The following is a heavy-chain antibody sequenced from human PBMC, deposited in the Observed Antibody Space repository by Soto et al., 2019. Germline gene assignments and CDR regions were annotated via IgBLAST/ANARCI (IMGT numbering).Heavy chain of an antibody. CDR3: VRDLQRFSSWYDYLDS. CDR2: ISNYNGNT. J-gene: IGHJ4*02. D-gene: IGHD6-13*01. CDR1: GYAFANYG. Sequence: QVQLVQSGDEVEKPGASVKVSCKASGYAFANYGISWVRQAPGQGPERMGWISNYNGNTNYAQNFLGRVTLTTDRSTSSAHMALRSLRSDDTAVYYCVRDLQRFSSWYDYLDSWGQGTRVTVSS. V-gene: IGHV1-18*01.